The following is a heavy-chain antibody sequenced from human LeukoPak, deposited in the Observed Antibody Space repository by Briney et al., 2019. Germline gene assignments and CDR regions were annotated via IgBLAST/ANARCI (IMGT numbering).Heavy chain of an antibody. CDR2: ISPYNGNT. D-gene: IGHD2-21*01. CDR1: GYTLTNYC. Sequence: ASVKVSCKASGYTLTNYCIRWLRQAPAQGLDWMGWISPYNGNTIYAQKLQGRVTLTTDTSTKTPYMEPRSLTSDDTAVYYGARSSGLANYFMDVWGKGTTVTVSS. J-gene: IGHJ6*03. CDR3: ARSSGLANYFMDV. V-gene: IGHV1-18*01.